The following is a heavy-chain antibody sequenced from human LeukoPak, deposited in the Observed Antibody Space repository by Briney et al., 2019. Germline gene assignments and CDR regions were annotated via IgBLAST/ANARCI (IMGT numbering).Heavy chain of an antibody. Sequence: GASVKVSCKASGGTFSSYAISWVRQAPGQGLEWMGWINPNSGDTKYTQKVQGRVTLTRDTSISTAYMELNRLRSDDTAVYYCARDLVDTAMWEFDYWGQGTLVTVSS. J-gene: IGHJ4*02. D-gene: IGHD5-18*01. V-gene: IGHV1-2*02. CDR3: ARDLVDTAMWEFDY. CDR1: GGTFSSYA. CDR2: INPNSGDT.